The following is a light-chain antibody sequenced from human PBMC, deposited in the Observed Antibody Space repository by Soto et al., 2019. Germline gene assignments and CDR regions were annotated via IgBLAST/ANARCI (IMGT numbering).Light chain of an antibody. CDR2: GAS. J-gene: IGKJ1*01. CDR3: LHYKDWPRWT. CDR1: QSIGNN. Sequence: EIVMTQSPATLSVSPGARATLSCRASQSIGNNLAWYQQQPGQAPRLLIYGASTTASGIPARFSGSGSGTEFTLTISSLQSEDFAVYYCLHYKDWPRWTFGQGTKVEVK. V-gene: IGKV3-15*01.